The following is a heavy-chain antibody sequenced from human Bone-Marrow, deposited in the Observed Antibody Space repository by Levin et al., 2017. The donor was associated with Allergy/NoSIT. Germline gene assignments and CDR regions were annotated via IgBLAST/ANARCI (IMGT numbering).Heavy chain of an antibody. J-gene: IGHJ3*01. V-gene: IGHV3-30*04. CDR2: ILYDGSNK. CDR1: GFTFSSYT. D-gene: IGHD5-18*01. CDR3: ARVWGFKYGYDAFDL. Sequence: LTGGSLRLSCTASGFTFSSYTMHWIRQAPGKGLEWMTYILYDGSNKNYADSVQGRFTISRDNSKNTLYLEMNSLREEDTAVYYCARVWGFKYGYDAFDLWGQGTLVTVSS.